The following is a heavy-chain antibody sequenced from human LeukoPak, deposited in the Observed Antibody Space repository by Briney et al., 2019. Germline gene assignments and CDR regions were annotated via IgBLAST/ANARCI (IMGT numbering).Heavy chain of an antibody. CDR1: GFPFTDYW. D-gene: IGHD3-10*01. V-gene: IGHV3-74*01. CDR3: VRGGRSPVRGGYYFDS. CDR2: LNSDETSS. Sequence: PGMSLRLSCAASGFPFTDYWMHWVRQVPGKGLVWVSRLNSDETSSRHADSVKGRFTIFRDNAKNTLYLQMSSLRTDDTAVYYCVRGGRSPVRGGYYFDSWGRGTLVTVSS. J-gene: IGHJ4*02.